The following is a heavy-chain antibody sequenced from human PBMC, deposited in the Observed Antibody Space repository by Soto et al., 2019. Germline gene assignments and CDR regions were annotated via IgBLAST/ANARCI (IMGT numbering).Heavy chain of an antibody. V-gene: IGHV4-34*01. CDR1: VGSFSSYH. J-gene: IGHJ4*02. Sequence: PSETLSVSCAFYVGSFSSYHWNWIRQTPGKGLEWIGEINHLTTTNYNPSLKSRVIISLDTPKNQFSLKLSSVTAADTAVYYCAGGYDTALAPIFWGQGILVTVSS. CDR2: INHLTTT. CDR3: AGGYDTALAPIF. D-gene: IGHD5-18*01.